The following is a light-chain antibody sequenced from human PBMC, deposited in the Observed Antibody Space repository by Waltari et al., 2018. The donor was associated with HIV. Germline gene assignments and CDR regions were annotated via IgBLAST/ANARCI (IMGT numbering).Light chain of an antibody. V-gene: IGLV2-11*01. Sequence: QSALTQPRSVSGCPGQSVTISCTGTSSDVGDYHFLRWYQLPPGKAPQLMIYDVIKRPSGVPDRFSGSKSGNTASLTISGLQAEDEADYYCCSFAGTYTLVFGGGTKLTVL. CDR3: CSFAGTYTLV. CDR1: SSDVGDYHF. CDR2: DVI. J-gene: IGLJ3*02.